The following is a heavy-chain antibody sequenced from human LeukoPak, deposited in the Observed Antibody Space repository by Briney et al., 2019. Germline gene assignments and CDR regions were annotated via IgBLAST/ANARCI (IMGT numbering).Heavy chain of an antibody. J-gene: IGHJ4*02. CDR2: TYYRSKWYY. CDR3: ARDPVGGSTIFDY. Sequence: SQTLSLTFAISGGSVSSNSAAWNWIRQSPSRGLEWLGRTYYRSKWYYDYAVAVKSRISINPDTSKNQFSLQLSSVTPEDTAVYYCARDPVGGSTIFDYWGQGTLVTVSS. D-gene: IGHD1-26*01. CDR1: GGSVSSNSAA. V-gene: IGHV6-1*01.